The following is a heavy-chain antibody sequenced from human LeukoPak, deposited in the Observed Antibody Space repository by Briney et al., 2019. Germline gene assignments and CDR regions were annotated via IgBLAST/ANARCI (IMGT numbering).Heavy chain of an antibody. D-gene: IGHD6-13*01. J-gene: IGHJ6*03. CDR3: ARDLHRRSSWIRYYYYMDV. Sequence: PSETLSLTCTVSGGSISSSNYYWGWLRQPPGKGLEWIGSFYYSGSTYYNPSLKSRVTISVDTSKNQFSLKLSSVTAADTAVYYCARDLHRRSSWIRYYYYMDVWGKGTTVTVSS. V-gene: IGHV4-39*07. CDR2: FYYSGST. CDR1: GGSISSSNYY.